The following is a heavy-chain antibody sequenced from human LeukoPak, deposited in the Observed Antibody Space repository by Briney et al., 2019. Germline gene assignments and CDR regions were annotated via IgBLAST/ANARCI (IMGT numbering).Heavy chain of an antibody. CDR1: GGSISSYY. CDR2: IYYSGST. Sequence: PSETLSLTCTVSGGSISSYYWSWIRQPPGKGLEWIGYIYYSGSTNYNPSLKSRVTMSVDTSKNQFSLKLSSVTAADTAVYYCARVVTAMNNWFDPWGQGTLVTVSS. D-gene: IGHD5-18*01. CDR3: ARVVTAMNNWFDP. J-gene: IGHJ5*02. V-gene: IGHV4-59*12.